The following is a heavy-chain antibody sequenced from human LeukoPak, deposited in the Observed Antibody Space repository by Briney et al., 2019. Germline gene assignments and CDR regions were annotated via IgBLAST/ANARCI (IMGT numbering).Heavy chain of an antibody. V-gene: IGHV4-34*01. CDR3: ARGRGPTVFDY. CDR1: GGSFSGYY. Sequence: SETLSLTCAVYGGSFSGYYWSWIRQPPGKGLEWIGEINHSGSTNYNPSLKSRVTKSVDTSKNQFSLKLSSVTAADTAVCYCARGRGPTVFDYWGQGTLVTVSS. J-gene: IGHJ4*02. D-gene: IGHD4-11*01. CDR2: INHSGST.